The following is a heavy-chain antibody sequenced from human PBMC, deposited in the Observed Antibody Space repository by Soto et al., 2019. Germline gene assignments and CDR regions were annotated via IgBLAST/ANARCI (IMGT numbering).Heavy chain of an antibody. CDR3: ARSPEATVTAFDY. J-gene: IGHJ4*02. D-gene: IGHD4-17*01. Sequence: QVQLQESGPGLVKPSQTLSLTCTVSGGSISSGGYYWSWIRQHPGKGLEWIGYIFYSGSTYYNPSLKSRVTISVDTSKNQYSLKLSSVTAADTAVYYCARSPEATVTAFDYWGQGTLVTVSS. CDR1: GGSISSGGYY. CDR2: IFYSGST. V-gene: IGHV4-31*03.